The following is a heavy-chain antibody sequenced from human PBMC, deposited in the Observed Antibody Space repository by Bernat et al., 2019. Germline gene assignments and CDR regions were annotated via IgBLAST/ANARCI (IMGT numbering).Heavy chain of an antibody. CDR2: IYPGDSDT. Sequence: EVQLVQSGAEVKKPGESLKISCKGSGYSFTTHWIGWVRQMPGKGLELMGIIYPGDSDTRYSPSFQGQVTISADKSINTAYLKWSSLKASDTAMYYCARQEDLVATVTGCFDYWGQGTLVTVSS. CDR1: GYSFTTHW. CDR3: ARQEDLVATVTGCFDY. V-gene: IGHV5-51*01. J-gene: IGHJ4*02. D-gene: IGHD5-12*01.